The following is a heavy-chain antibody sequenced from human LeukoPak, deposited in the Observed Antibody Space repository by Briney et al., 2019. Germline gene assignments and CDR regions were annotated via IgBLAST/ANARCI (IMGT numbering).Heavy chain of an antibody. CDR3: ARGGPIYQWLAHDAFDI. J-gene: IGHJ3*02. Sequence: PSETLSLACTVSGGSISSYYWSWIRQPPGKGLEWIGEISHSGSTNYNPSLKSRVTISVDTPKNQFSLKLSSVTAADTAVYYCARGGPIYQWLAHDAFDIWGQGTMVTVSS. CDR2: ISHSGST. D-gene: IGHD6-19*01. CDR1: GGSISSYY. V-gene: IGHV4-34*01.